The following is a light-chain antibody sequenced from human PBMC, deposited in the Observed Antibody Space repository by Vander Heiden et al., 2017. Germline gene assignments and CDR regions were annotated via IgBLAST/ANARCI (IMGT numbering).Light chain of an antibody. CDR1: QSFMHCIGHNF. J-gene: IGKJ2*01. Sequence: DIVMTQSPLSLPVTPGEPASISCRSSQSFMHCIGHNFFDWYLQRPGQSPQLLIYWGSNRASGVPDRFSGSASGTDFTLKISRVEAEDVGVYYCMQALQTPYTFGQGTKLEIK. V-gene: IGKV2-28*01. CDR2: WGS. CDR3: MQALQTPYT.